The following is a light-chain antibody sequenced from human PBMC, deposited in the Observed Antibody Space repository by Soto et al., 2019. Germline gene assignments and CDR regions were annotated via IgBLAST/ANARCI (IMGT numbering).Light chain of an antibody. CDR1: SSNIGSNY. CDR3: AAWDDSLSAVV. Sequence: QSVLTQPPSASGTPGQRVTISCSGSSSNIGSNYVYWYQQFPGSAPKLLIYRNDQLPSGVPDRFSGSKSGTSASLAISGPRSEDEADYYCAAWDDSLSAVVFGGGTKLTVI. CDR2: RND. J-gene: IGLJ2*01. V-gene: IGLV1-47*01.